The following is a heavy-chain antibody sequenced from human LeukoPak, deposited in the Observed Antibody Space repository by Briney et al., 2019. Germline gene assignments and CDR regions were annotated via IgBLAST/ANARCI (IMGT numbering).Heavy chain of an antibody. CDR2: IWYDGSNK. D-gene: IGHD5-12*01. Sequence: GGSLRLSCAASGFTFSSYGMHWVRQAPGKGLEWVAVIWYDGSNKYYADSVKGRFTISRDNSKNTLYLQMNSLRAEDTAVYYCARESRGYSGYGGHFDYWGQGTLVTVSS. J-gene: IGHJ4*02. CDR1: GFTFSSYG. V-gene: IGHV3-33*01. CDR3: ARESRGYSGYGGHFDY.